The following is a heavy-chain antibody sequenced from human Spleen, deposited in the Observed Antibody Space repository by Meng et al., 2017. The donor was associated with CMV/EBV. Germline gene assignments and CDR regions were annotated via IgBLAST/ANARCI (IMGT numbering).Heavy chain of an antibody. J-gene: IGHJ4*02. CDR2: MYYTGTT. V-gene: IGHV4-39*07. CDR3: GSVKRLGIDH. D-gene: IGHD1-1*01. Sequence: QLQLQDSGPGLVKPSGTLSLTCSVSGGSLSSSTYYWGWIRQPPGKGLEWIGTMYYTGTTYYNPSLKSRVTISLNTSKNQFSLKLTSLTAADTAMYYCGSVKRLGIDHWGQGTLVTVSS. CDR1: GGSLSSSTYY.